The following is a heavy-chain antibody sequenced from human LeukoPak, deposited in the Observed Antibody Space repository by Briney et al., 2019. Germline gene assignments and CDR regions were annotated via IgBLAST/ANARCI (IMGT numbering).Heavy chain of an antibody. CDR2: ISYSGSI. CDR3: ATLEIGDYYFDY. CDR1: GGSLSSRPYY. Sequence: SQTLSLTCTVSGGSLSSRPYYWGWVRQPPGKGLEWIGSISYSGSIHYNPSLKSRVTISVDTSKNHFSLRLSSVAAADTAVYYCATLEIGDYYFDYWGQGTLVTVSS. D-gene: IGHD2-21*01. V-gene: IGHV4-39*01. J-gene: IGHJ4*02.